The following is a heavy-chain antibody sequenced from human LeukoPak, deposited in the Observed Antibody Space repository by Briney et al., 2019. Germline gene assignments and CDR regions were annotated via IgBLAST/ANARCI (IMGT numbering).Heavy chain of an antibody. V-gene: IGHV1-69*04. D-gene: IGHD2-2*01. CDR3: ARASSTTLLLDY. CDR2: IIPIFGIA. CDR1: GGTFSSYV. Sequence: AVKVSFKSSGGTFSSYVISWVRQAPGQGLEWMGRIIPIFGIANYAQKFQGRVTITADKSTSTAYMELSSLRSEDTAVYYCARASSTTLLLDYWGQGTLVTVSS. J-gene: IGHJ4*02.